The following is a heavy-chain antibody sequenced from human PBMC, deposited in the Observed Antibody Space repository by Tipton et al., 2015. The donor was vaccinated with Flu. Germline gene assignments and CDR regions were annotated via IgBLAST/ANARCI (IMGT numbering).Heavy chain of an antibody. CDR3: ARGSRAVVNLGY. CDR1: GGSISSYY. CDR2: IYYSGST. V-gene: IGHV4-59*01. D-gene: IGHD4-23*01. J-gene: IGHJ4*02. Sequence: TLSLTCTVSGGSISSYYWSWIRQPPGKGLEWIGYIYYSGSTNYNPSLKSRVTISVDTSKNQFSLKLSSVTAAGTAVYYCARGSRAVVNLGYWGQGTLVTVSS.